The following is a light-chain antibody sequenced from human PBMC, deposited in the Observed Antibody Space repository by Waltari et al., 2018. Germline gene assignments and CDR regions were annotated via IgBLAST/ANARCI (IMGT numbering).Light chain of an antibody. J-gene: IGLJ1*01. CDR1: RSNSGEKA. CDR3: ASWDDSLNDFV. Sequence: QSVLTQPHSASGTPGQRVTISCSGSRSNSGEKAGNWYQHLQGTAPKLLMSDNTQRPSGVPDRFSGSKSGTSASLAISGLQSEDEADYYCASWDDSLNDFVFGTGTKVTVL. CDR2: DNT. V-gene: IGLV1-44*01.